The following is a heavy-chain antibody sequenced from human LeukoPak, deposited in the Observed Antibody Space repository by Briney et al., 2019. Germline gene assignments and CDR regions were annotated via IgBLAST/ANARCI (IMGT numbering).Heavy chain of an antibody. Sequence: GGSLRLSCAASGFTFSSYAMHWVRQAPGKGLEYVSAISSNGGSTYYANSVKGRFTISRDNSKNTLYLQMNSLRAEDTAVYYCANIPYDFWSQNWFDPWGQGTLVTVSS. J-gene: IGHJ5*02. D-gene: IGHD3-3*01. CDR3: ANIPYDFWSQNWFDP. CDR2: ISSNGGST. CDR1: GFTFSSYA. V-gene: IGHV3-64*01.